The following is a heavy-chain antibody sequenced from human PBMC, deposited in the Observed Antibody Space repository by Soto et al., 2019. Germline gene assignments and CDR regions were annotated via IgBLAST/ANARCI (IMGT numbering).Heavy chain of an antibody. CDR1: GFTLSGYA. V-gene: IGHV3-64*01. D-gene: IGHD6-6*01. CDR3: ARRARPDFYYMAV. Sequence: EVQLAESGGGLAQPGGSLRPSCAASGFTLSGYAMDWVRQAPGKGLEYVSGISSNGVGTYYANSVQGRFTISRDNSKNAVYLQMGSLRPADMAVYYCARRARPDFYYMAVWVKGTTVTVSS. J-gene: IGHJ6*03. CDR2: ISSNGVGT.